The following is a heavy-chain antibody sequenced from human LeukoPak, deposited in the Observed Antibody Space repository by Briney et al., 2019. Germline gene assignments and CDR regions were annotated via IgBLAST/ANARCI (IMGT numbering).Heavy chain of an antibody. Sequence: SETLSLTCTVSGGSISSGSYYWSWIRQPAGKGLEWIGRIYTSGSTNYNPSLKSRVTISVDTSKNQFSLKLSSVTAADTAVYYCARDLELNYYDSSGYHSFDYWGQGTLDTVSS. CDR2: IYTSGST. J-gene: IGHJ4*02. CDR1: GGSISSGSYY. D-gene: IGHD3-22*01. V-gene: IGHV4-61*02. CDR3: ARDLELNYYDSSGYHSFDY.